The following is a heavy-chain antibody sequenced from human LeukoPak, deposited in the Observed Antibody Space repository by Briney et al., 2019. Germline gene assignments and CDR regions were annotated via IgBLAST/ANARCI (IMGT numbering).Heavy chain of an antibody. J-gene: IGHJ6*03. CDR2: IIPIFGTA. D-gene: IGHD2-21*02. CDR1: GGTFNIYA. CDR3: TSCYSSYYYYMDV. V-gene: IGHV1-69*13. Sequence: SVKVSCKASGGTFNIYAISWVRQAPGQGLEWMGGIIPIFGTANYAQKFQGRVTITADESTSTAYMELSSLRSEDTAVYYCTSCYSSYYYYMDVWGKGTTVTVSS.